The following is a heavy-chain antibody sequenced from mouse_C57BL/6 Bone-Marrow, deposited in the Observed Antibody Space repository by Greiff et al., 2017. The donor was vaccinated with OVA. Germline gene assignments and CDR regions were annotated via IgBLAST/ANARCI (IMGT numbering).Heavy chain of an antibody. CDR1: GFNIKDDY. CDR3: TAYYYGSSHWYFDV. J-gene: IGHJ1*03. CDR2: IDPENGDT. V-gene: IGHV14-4*01. Sequence: VQLQQSGAELVRPGASVKLSCTASGFNIKDDYMHWVKQRPEQGLEWIGWIDPENGDTESASKFQGKATITADTSSNTAYLQLSSLTSEDTAVYYCTAYYYGSSHWYFDVWGTGTTVTVSS. D-gene: IGHD1-1*01.